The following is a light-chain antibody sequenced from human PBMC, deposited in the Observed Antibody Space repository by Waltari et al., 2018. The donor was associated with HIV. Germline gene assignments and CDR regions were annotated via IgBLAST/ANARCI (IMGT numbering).Light chain of an antibody. CDR1: SSNVGSYNY. J-gene: IGLJ1*01. V-gene: IGLV2-11*01. Sequence: QSALTQPRSVSGSPGQSVTLSCTGTSSNVGSYNYVSCYQGHPGQPPKVIISHSSHRRAWFPRLCSCSRSGNAASLTISGLRAEDEAEYYGCSYAGLYKYVFGTGTEVTVL. CDR3: CSYAGLYKYV. CDR2: HSS.